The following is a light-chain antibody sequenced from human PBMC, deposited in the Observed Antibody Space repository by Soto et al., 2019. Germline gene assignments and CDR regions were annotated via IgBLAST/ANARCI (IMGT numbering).Light chain of an antibody. V-gene: IGKV1-5*03. J-gene: IGKJ1*01. CDR3: QHYNSYSEA. CDR1: QTISSW. CDR2: KAS. Sequence: IQMTHSPSTLSVSLGEIVTMTFRAIQTISSWFAWYQQKPGKAPKLLIYKASTLKSGVPSRFSGSGSGTEFTLTISSLQPDDFATYYCQHYNSYSEAFGQGTKVDIK.